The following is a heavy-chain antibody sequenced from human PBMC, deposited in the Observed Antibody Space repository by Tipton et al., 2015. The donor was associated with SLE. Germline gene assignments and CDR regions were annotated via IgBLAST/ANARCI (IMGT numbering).Heavy chain of an antibody. J-gene: IGHJ4*02. CDR3: ARRRGSSWYEDYFDY. Sequence: TLSLTCTVSGGSISGYYWSWIRQPAGKGLEWIGRVYSSGSTIYNPPIKSRITLSLDTSKNQFSLRVNSATAADTAVYYCARRRGSSWYEDYFDYWGQGTLVTVSS. CDR1: GGSISGYY. D-gene: IGHD6-13*01. CDR2: VYSSGST. V-gene: IGHV4-4*07.